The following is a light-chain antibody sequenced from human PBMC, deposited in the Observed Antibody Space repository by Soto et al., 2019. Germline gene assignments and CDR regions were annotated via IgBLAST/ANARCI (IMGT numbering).Light chain of an antibody. J-gene: IGKJ4*01. V-gene: IGKV3-11*01. Sequence: EIVLTQSPATPALPPGESSTLSCRSSQTVSSSSAWYPQKPGQPPTLIIYETPNSATGTPSKSSTSRSSADFTLAISCLEHEVFAIYYCLQHIDWPLTFGGGTKV. CDR2: ETP. CDR3: LQHIDWPLT. CDR1: QTVSSS.